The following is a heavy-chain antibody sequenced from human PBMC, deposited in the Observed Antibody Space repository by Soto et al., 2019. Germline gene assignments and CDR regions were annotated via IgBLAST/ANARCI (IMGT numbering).Heavy chain of an antibody. V-gene: IGHV1-8*01. CDR2: MNPNSGNT. D-gene: IGHD3-3*01. CDR1: GYTFTSYD. J-gene: IGHJ5*02. Sequence: GASVKVSCKASGYTFTSYDINWVRQATGQGLEWMGWMNPNSGNTGYAQKFQGRVTMTRNTSISTAYMELSSLRSEDTAVYYCARTKEMDQSWVQYYDFWSGYYTGVSRKENWFDPWGQGTLVTVSP. CDR3: ARTKEMDQSWVQYYDFWSGYYTGVSRKENWFDP.